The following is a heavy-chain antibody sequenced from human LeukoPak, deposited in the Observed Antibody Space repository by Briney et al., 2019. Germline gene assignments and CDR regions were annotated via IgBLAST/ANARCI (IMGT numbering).Heavy chain of an antibody. D-gene: IGHD2-21*02. CDR1: GYTFTSYD. J-gene: IGHJ4*02. V-gene: IGHV1-18*01. CDR2: ISPYNGNT. Sequence: GASVKVSCKASGYTFTSYDINWVRQAPGQGLEWMGRISPYNGNTNYAQKLQGRVTMTTDTSTSTAYMELRSLRSDDTAVYYCARDLYAGVLTYWGQGTLVTVSS. CDR3: ARDLYAGVLTY.